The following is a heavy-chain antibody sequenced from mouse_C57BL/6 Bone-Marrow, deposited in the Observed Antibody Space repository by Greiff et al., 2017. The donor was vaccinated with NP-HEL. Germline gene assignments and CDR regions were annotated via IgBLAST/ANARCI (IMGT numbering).Heavy chain of an antibody. Sequence: VQLQQSGPELVKPGASVKISCKASGYSFTGYYMNWVKQSPEKSLEWIGEINPSTGGTTYNQKFKAKATLTVDKSTSTAYMQLKSLTSEDSAFYYCARVGYYGVDYWGQGTTLTVSS. CDR1: GYSFTGYY. CDR3: ARVGYYGVDY. J-gene: IGHJ2*01. CDR2: INPSTGGT. D-gene: IGHD2-3*01. V-gene: IGHV1-42*01.